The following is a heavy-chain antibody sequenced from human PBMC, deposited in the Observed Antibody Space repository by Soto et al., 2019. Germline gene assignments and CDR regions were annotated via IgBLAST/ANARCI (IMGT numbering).Heavy chain of an antibody. V-gene: IGHV3-53*01. CDR3: ARDRVVVVPAAILGTYYHYAMDV. J-gene: IGHJ6*02. CDR2: IYSGGST. D-gene: IGHD2-2*02. CDR1: GFTVSINY. Sequence: GGSLRLSCAASGFTVSINYMSWVRQAPGKGLEWVSVIYSGGSTYYADSVKGRFTISRDNSKNTLYLQMNSLRAEDTAVYYCARDRVVVVPAAILGTYYHYAMDVWGQGTTVTVSS.